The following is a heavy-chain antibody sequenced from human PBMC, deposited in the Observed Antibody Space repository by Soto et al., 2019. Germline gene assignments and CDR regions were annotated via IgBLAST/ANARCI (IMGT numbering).Heavy chain of an antibody. CDR3: ASEYCGGDCYSAARYGMDV. CDR2: INAGNGNT. J-gene: IGHJ6*02. D-gene: IGHD2-21*02. Sequence: QVQLVQSGAEVKKPGASVKVSCKASGYTFTNYAMHWVRQAPGQSLEWMGWINAGNGNTKYSQKFQGRVTITRDTSASTAHMELSSLRSEDTAVYYCASEYCGGDCYSAARYGMDVWGQGTTVTVSS. CDR1: GYTFTNYA. V-gene: IGHV1-3*01.